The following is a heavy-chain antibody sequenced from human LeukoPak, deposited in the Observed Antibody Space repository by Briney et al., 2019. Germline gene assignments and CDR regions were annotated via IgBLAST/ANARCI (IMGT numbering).Heavy chain of an antibody. CDR3: AKNGGSSDLEY. D-gene: IGHD4-23*01. Sequence: SGTLSLTCAVSGDSISSTGCWTWVRQPPGKGLEWIGEVYHYGATNYNPSLKSRVITSVDKSKNQFSLKLKSVTAADTAVYYCAKNGGSSDLEYWGQGILVTVSS. CDR1: GDSISSTGC. J-gene: IGHJ4*02. CDR2: VYHYGAT. V-gene: IGHV4-4*02.